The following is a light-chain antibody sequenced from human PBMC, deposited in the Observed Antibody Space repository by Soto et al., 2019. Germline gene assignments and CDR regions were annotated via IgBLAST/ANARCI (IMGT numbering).Light chain of an antibody. CDR3: CSYALSRPVV. J-gene: IGLJ3*02. CDR2: EVS. CDR1: NNNIGNYNL. Sequence: QSVLTQPASVSGSPGQSITISCTGSNNNIGNYNLVSWYQQHPGKAPKLMIYEVSERPSGVSSRFSGSKSGNTASLTISGLQAEDEADYYCCSYALSRPVVFGGGTKFTVL. V-gene: IGLV2-23*02.